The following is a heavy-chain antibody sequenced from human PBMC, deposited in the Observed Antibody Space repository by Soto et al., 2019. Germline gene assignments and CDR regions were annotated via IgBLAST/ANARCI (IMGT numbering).Heavy chain of an antibody. CDR1: GYTFTSYA. D-gene: IGHD3-3*01. CDR2: INAGNGNT. CDR3: ARAQTYYDFWSGYYTPGTSETEAHWFDP. Sequence: ASVKVSCKASGYTFTSYAMHWVRQAPGQRLEWMGWINAGNGNTKYSQKFQGRVTITRDTSASTAYMELSSLRSEDTAVYYCARAQTYYDFWSGYYTPGTSETEAHWFDPWGQGTLVTVSS. J-gene: IGHJ5*02. V-gene: IGHV1-3*01.